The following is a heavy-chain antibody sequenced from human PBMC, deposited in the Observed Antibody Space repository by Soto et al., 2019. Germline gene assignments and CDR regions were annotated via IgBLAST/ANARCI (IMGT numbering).Heavy chain of an antibody. V-gene: IGHV3-23*01. J-gene: IGHJ4*02. CDR1: GFTFSSYA. D-gene: IGHD5-18*01. CDR3: AKIPPGYSYRYFYFDS. CDR2: ISGSGGST. Sequence: GGSLRLSCAASGFTFSSYAMSWVRQAPGKGLEWVSAISGSGGSTYYADSVKGRFTISRDNSKNTLYLQMNSLRAEDTAVYYCAKIPPGYSYRYFYFDSWGQGTVVTVSS.